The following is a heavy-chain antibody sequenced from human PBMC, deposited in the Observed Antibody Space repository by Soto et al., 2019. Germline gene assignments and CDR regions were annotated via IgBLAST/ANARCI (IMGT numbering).Heavy chain of an antibody. CDR3: ARERVGGCGDV. CDR1: GFTFSTYY. CDR2: ITSDGSST. J-gene: IGHJ6*02. V-gene: IGHV3-74*01. Sequence: EVQLVESGGGLVQPGGSLRLSCAASGFTFSTYYMNWVRQAPGKGLVWVASITSDGSSTTYADSVKGRFTISRDNAKNTLYLHMNSLRAEDTAVYSCARERVGGCGDVWGQGTTVTVSS.